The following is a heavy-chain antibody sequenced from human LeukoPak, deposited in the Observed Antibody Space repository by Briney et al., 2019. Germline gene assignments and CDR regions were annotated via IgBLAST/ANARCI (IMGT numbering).Heavy chain of an antibody. CDR3: ARVGAIPLWSEGYYFDY. J-gene: IGHJ4*02. V-gene: IGHV4-59*01. D-gene: IGHD5-18*01. Sequence: SETLSLTCTVSGGSISSYYWSWIRQPPGKGLEWIGYIYYSGSTNYNPSLKSRVTISVDTSKNQFSLKLSSVTAADTAVYYCARVGAIPLWSEGYYFDYWGQGTLVTVSS. CDR2: IYYSGST. CDR1: GGSISSYY.